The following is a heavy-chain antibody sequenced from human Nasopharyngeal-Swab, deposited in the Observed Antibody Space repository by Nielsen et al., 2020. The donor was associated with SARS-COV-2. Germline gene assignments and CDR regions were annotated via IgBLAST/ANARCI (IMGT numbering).Heavy chain of an antibody. V-gene: IGHV3-23*01. CDR1: GFTFSSYA. CDR3: AKGGSYSSSDDYYYYYGMDV. Sequence: GGSLRLSCAASGFTFSSYAMSWVRQAPGKRLEWVSAISGSGGSTYYADSVKGRFTISRDNSKNTLYLQMNSLRAEDTAVYYCAKGGSYSSSDDYYYYYGMDVWGQGTTVTVSS. CDR2: ISGSGGST. J-gene: IGHJ6*02. D-gene: IGHD6-6*01.